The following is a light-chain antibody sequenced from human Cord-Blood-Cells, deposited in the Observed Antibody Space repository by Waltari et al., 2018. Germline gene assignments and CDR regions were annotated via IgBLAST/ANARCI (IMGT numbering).Light chain of an antibody. Sequence: QSVLTPPPSVPGAPGQRVTISCTGSSSNIVAGYDVHWYQQLPGTAPKPLIYGNSNRPSGVPDRFSGSKSGTSASLAITGLQAEDEADYYCQSYDSSLSGSVFGGGTKLTVL. CDR1: SSNIVAGYD. J-gene: IGLJ2*01. V-gene: IGLV1-40*01. CDR2: GNS. CDR3: QSYDSSLSGSV.